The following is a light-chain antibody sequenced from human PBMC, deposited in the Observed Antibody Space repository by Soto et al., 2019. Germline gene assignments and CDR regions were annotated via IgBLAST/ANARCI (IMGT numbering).Light chain of an antibody. CDR1: SSDVGGYKY. CDR3: RSYAGNTNV. Sequence: QSVLTQPPSASGSPGQSVTISCTGTSSDVGGYKYVSWYQQHPGKAPKLVIYEVSRRPSGVPDRFSGSKSGNTASLTVSGLQAEYEADYYCRSYAGNTNVFGTGTKVTGL. V-gene: IGLV2-8*01. J-gene: IGLJ1*01. CDR2: EVS.